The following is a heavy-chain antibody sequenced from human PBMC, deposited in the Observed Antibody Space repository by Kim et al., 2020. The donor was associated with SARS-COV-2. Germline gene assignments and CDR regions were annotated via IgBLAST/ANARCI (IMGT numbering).Heavy chain of an antibody. CDR3: AREKVYYDSSGYPYYFYGMAV. Sequence: GGSLRLSCAASGFTVSSNYMSWVRQAPGKGLEWVSVIYSGGSTYYADSVKGRFTISRDNSKNTLYLQMNSLKVEDTAVFYCAREKVYYDSSGYPYYFYGMAVGGQGTTVTVS. CDR1: GFTVSSNY. V-gene: IGHV3-53*01. J-gene: IGHJ6*02. D-gene: IGHD3-22*01. CDR2: IYSGGST.